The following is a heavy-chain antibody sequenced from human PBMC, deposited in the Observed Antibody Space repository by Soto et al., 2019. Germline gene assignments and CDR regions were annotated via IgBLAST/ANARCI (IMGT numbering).Heavy chain of an antibody. CDR1: GGSVSSGSYY. J-gene: IGHJ3*02. D-gene: IGHD2-8*01. Sequence: PSETLSLTCTVSGGSVSSGSYYWSWIRQPPGEGLEWIGYIYYSGSTNYSPSLNSRGTRSVDRSRNQCSLRLSSVTASDTPVYYCGRDLSNSYGCVYAFGIWGQGTMVTVSS. V-gene: IGHV4-61*01. CDR3: GRDLSNSYGCVYAFGI. CDR2: IYYSGST.